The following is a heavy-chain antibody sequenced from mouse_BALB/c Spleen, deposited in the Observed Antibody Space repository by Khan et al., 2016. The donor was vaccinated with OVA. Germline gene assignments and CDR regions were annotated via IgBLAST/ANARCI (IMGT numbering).Heavy chain of an antibody. CDR3: ARMARK. J-gene: IGHJ2*01. CDR1: GLNIKDTY. Sequence: EVQLVESGAELVKSGATVKLSCTASGLNIKDTYMHWLKQWPEQGLEWIGRIDPPNGNTKYDSKFQGMATITAATSSNTAYLQTSGTTTEDTAGYYCARMARKWGQGTTVTVSS. V-gene: IGHV14-3*02. CDR2: IDPPNGNT.